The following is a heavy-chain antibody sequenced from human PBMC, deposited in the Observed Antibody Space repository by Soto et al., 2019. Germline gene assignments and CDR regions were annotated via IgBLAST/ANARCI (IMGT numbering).Heavy chain of an antibody. CDR1: GFTFSSYA. CDR3: AKIDGEEQLVTYYYYYAMDV. J-gene: IGHJ6*02. CDR2: INSNGGST. D-gene: IGHD6-13*01. V-gene: IGHV3-64*04. Sequence: GGSLRLSCSASGFTFSSYAMHWVRQASGKGLEYVSAINSNGGSTYYAESVKGRVTISRDNDKSTLYLQLNGLRAEDTAVYYCAKIDGEEQLVTYYYYYAMDVWGQGTTVTVSS.